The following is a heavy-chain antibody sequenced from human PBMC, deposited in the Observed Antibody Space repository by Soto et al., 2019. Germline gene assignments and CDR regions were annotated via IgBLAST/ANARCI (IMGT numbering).Heavy chain of an antibody. CDR1: GGSLNSYT. D-gene: IGHD2-15*01. Sequence: QVQLVQSGAEVKKPGSSVKVSCKASGGSLNSYTFIWVRQAPGQGLEWMGMIISILGIANYAQRFQGRITITADQTPSTVYMDLASLTSDDTAVYYCATSPGSGVEYWGQGALVTVSS. CDR2: IISILGIA. CDR3: ATSPGSGVEY. V-gene: IGHV1-69*02. J-gene: IGHJ4*02.